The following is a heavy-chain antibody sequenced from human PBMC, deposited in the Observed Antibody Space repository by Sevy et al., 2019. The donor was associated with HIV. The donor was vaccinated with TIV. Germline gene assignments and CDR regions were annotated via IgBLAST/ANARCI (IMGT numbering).Heavy chain of an antibody. D-gene: IGHD3-22*01. V-gene: IGHV1-8*01. J-gene: IGHJ4*02. CDR3: ARVDDRATYFDY. Sequence: ASVKVSCKASGYTFTSYDINWVRQATGQGLEWMGWMNPNSGNKGYAQKFQGRVTMTRNTSISTAYMELSSLRSEDTAVYYCARVDDRATYFDYWGQGTLVTVSS. CDR1: GYTFTSYD. CDR2: MNPNSGNK.